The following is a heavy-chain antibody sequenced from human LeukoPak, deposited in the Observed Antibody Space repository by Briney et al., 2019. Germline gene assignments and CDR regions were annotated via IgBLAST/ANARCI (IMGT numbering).Heavy chain of an antibody. V-gene: IGHV3-74*01. CDR2: INSDGSST. CDR3: ARAAYSSMDV. D-gene: IGHD6-13*01. Sequence: GGSLRLSCAASGFTFISYWMHWVRQAPGKGLVWVSRINSDGSSTSYADSAKGRFTISRGNAKNTLYLQMNTPRAEDTAVYYCARAAYSSMDVWGQGTTVTVSS. CDR1: GFTFISYW. J-gene: IGHJ6*02.